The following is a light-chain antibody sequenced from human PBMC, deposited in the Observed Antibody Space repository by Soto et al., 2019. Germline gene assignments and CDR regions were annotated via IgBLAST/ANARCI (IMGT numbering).Light chain of an antibody. CDR1: SSNVGGYNY. V-gene: IGLV2-11*01. CDR3: CSYAASYTLV. J-gene: IGLJ2*01. Sequence: QSALTQPRSVSTSPGQSVTIWRTGTSSNVGGYNYVSWYQQNPGKAPKLMIYDASKRPSGVPDRFSGSKSGNAASLTISGLQAEDEADYYYCSYAASYTLVFGGGTKVTVL. CDR2: DAS.